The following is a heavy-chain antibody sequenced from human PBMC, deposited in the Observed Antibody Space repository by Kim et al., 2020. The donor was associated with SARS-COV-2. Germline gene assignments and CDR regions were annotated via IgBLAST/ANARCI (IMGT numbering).Heavy chain of an antibody. D-gene: IGHD3-22*01. V-gene: IGHV3-23*01. J-gene: IGHJ4*02. CDR3: AKDKDYDSSRQLDY. Sequence: AYSVKGRFTISRDNSKNTLYLQMNSLRAEDTAVYYCAKDKDYDSSRQLDYWGQGTLVPVSS.